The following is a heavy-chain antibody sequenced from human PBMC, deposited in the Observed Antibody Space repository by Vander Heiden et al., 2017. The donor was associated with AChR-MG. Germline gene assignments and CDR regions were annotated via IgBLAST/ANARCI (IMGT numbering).Heavy chain of an antibody. V-gene: IGHV3-23*01. CDR3: AKDRGPMVVTGNDY. CDR1: GFTFGSYA. J-gene: IGHJ4*02. D-gene: IGHD2-15*01. Sequence: EVQLLESGGGLVQPGGSLRLSCAASGFTFGSYARSWVRQAPGKGLGWVSAISGSGGSTYYADSVKGRFTISRDNSKNTLYLQMNSLRAEDTAVYYCAKDRGPMVVTGNDYWGQGTLVTVSS. CDR2: ISGSGGST.